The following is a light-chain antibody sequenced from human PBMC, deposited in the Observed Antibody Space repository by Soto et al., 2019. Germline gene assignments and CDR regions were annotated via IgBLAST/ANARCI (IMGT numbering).Light chain of an antibody. CDR3: HQRQSWPRT. CDR2: QTS. J-gene: IGKJ1*01. CDR1: QYINTR. V-gene: IGKV3-11*01. Sequence: EIVLTQSPATLSSFPGDRVTLSCRASQYINTRLAWYQHRPGQSPRLLIYQTSLRAAGIPARFSASGSGTDFTLTISRLEPEDFALYYCHQRQSWPRTFGQGTKVDIK.